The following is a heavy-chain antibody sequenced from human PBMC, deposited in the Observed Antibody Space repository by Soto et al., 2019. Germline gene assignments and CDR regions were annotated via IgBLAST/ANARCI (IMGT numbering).Heavy chain of an antibody. CDR1: GFTFSSYA. V-gene: IGHV3-23*01. Sequence: GGSLRLSCAASGFTFSSYAMSWVRQAPGKGLEWGSAISGSGGSTYYADSVKGRFTISRDNSKNTLYLQMNSLRAEDTAVYYCAKKRTVTTFFDYWGQGTLVTVSS. D-gene: IGHD4-4*01. J-gene: IGHJ4*02. CDR3: AKKRTVTTFFDY. CDR2: ISGSGGST.